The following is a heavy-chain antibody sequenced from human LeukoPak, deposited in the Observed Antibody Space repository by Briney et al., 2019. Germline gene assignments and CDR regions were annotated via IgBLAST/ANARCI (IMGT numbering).Heavy chain of an antibody. Sequence: GASVKVSCKASGGTFSSYAISWVRQAPGQGLEWMGGIIPIFGTANYAQKFQGRVTITADESTSTAYMELSSLRSEDTAVYYCAREGGYSSSSRWFDPWGQGTLVTVSS. D-gene: IGHD6-6*01. CDR2: IIPIFGTA. J-gene: IGHJ5*02. V-gene: IGHV1-69*01. CDR1: GGTFSSYA. CDR3: AREGGYSSSSRWFDP.